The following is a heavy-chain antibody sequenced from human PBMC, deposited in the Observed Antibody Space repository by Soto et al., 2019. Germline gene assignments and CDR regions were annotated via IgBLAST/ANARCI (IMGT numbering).Heavy chain of an antibody. V-gene: IGHV1-46*03. D-gene: IGHD3-16*01. Sequence: ASVKVSCKASGYTFTSYYMHWVRQSPGQGLEWMGIINPSGGSTSYAQKFQGRVTMTRDTSTSTVYMELSSLRSEDTAVYYCARDPSTFQAFDIWGQGTMVTVSS. CDR3: ARDPSTFQAFDI. CDR2: INPSGGST. CDR1: GYTFTSYY. J-gene: IGHJ3*02.